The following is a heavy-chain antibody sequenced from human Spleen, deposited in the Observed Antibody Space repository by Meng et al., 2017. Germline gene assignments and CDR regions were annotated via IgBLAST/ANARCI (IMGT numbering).Heavy chain of an antibody. D-gene: IGHD3-3*02. CDR2: INHSGST. Sequence: QVQLKQWGAGLLKPSETLSLTCAVYGGSFSDYYWSRIRQPPGKGLEWIGEINHSGSTNYNPSLKGRVTISVDASNNQFSLRLSSVTAADTAMYYCARGPTEHSFDYWGQGTLVTVSS. V-gene: IGHV4-34*01. CDR3: ARGPTEHSFDY. CDR1: GGSFSDYY. J-gene: IGHJ4*02.